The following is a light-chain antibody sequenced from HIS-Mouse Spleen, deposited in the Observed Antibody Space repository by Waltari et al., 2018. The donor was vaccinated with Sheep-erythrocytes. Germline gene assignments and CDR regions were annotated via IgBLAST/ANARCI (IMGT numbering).Light chain of an antibody. CDR1: ALPKKY. J-gene: IGLJ3*02. Sequence: SYELTQPPSVSVSPGQTARITCSGDALPKKYAYWYQQKSGQAPVLVIFEDRKPPSGIPGRFSGSTSGTMATLTISGAQVEDEADYYCYSTDSSGNHWVFGGGTKLTVL. CDR3: YSTDSSGNHWV. V-gene: IGLV3-10*01. CDR2: EDR.